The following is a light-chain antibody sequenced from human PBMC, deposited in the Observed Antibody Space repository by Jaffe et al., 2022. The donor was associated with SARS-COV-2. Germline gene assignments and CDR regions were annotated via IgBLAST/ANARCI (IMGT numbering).Light chain of an antibody. CDR2: GAS. J-gene: IGKJ4*01. CDR1: QSVSIN. V-gene: IGKV3-15*01. Sequence: EIVMTQSPATLSVSPGERITLSCRASQSVSINLAWYRQRPGQPPRLLIYGASTRATGISARFSGTGSGTEFTLTITSLQSEDFAVYYCQQYYDRPLTFGGGTKVDIK. CDR3: QQYYDRPLT.